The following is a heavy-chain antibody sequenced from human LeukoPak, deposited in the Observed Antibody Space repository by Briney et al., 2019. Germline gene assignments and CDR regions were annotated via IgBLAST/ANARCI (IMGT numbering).Heavy chain of an antibody. Sequence: GESLKISCKGSGYLFSSYWIGWVRQMPAKGQEWVGIVYYGDSETRYSPSFQGQVTISADKSISTAYLQWSSLKASDTAMYYCVRALGYCSSGSCHYYDYWGQGTLVTVSS. CDR2: VYYGDSET. CDR1: GYLFSSYW. D-gene: IGHD2-15*01. V-gene: IGHV5-51*01. J-gene: IGHJ4*02. CDR3: VRALGYCSSGSCHYYDY.